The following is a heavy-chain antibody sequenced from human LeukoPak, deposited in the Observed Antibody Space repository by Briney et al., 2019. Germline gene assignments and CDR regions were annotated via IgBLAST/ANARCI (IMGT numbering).Heavy chain of an antibody. V-gene: IGHV1-18*01. CDR1: GGTFSSYG. Sequence: GASVKVSCKASGGTFSSYGISWVRQAPGQGLEWMGWISAYNGNTNYAQKLQGRVTMTTDTSTSTAYMELRSLRSDDTAVYYCARDAPSGYYLDYWGQGTLVTVSS. CDR3: ARDAPSGYYLDY. D-gene: IGHD3-22*01. J-gene: IGHJ4*02. CDR2: ISAYNGNT.